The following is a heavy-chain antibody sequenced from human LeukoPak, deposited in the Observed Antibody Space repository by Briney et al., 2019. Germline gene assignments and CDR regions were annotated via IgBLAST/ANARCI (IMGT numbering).Heavy chain of an antibody. CDR1: GFIFSSYE. D-gene: IGHD5-18*01. V-gene: IGHV3-30*18. CDR3: AKDRRDTVMAPNYYYYMDV. J-gene: IGHJ6*03. CDR2: ISYDGSNK. Sequence: GGSLRLSCAASGFIFSSYEMNWVRQAPGKGLEWVAAISYDGSNKYYADSVKGRFTISRDTSKNTVFLQMNSLRREDTAVYYCAKDRRDTVMAPNYYYYMDVWGKGTTVTVSS.